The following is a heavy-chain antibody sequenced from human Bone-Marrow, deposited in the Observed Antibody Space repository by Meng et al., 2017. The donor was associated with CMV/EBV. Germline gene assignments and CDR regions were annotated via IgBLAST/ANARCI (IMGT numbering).Heavy chain of an antibody. J-gene: IGHJ3*02. D-gene: IGHD2-2*01. CDR3: AREGYCSSTSCYGHAFDI. Sequence: SVKVSCKASGYTFTGYYMHWVRQAPGQGLEWMGGIIPIFGTANYAQKFQGRVTITTDESTSTAYMELSSLRSEDTAVYYCAREGYCSSTSCYGHAFDIWGQGTMVTVSS. CDR2: IIPIFGTA. CDR1: GYTFTGYY. V-gene: IGHV1-69*05.